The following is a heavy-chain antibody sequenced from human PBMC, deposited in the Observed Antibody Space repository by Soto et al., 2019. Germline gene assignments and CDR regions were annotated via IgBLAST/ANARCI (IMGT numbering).Heavy chain of an antibody. CDR3: ARYDWGAMWAFDI. CDR1: GGSISSYY. J-gene: IGHJ3*02. V-gene: IGHV4-59*01. CDR2: IHYSGST. D-gene: IGHD7-27*01. Sequence: QVQLQESGPGLVKPSKTLSLTCTVSGGSISSYYWSWIRQPPGKGLEWIGYIHYSGSTNYNPSLKRRATIPVGTSKTQFSLKLSSVTAADTAVYYSARYDWGAMWAFDIWGQGTMVTVSS.